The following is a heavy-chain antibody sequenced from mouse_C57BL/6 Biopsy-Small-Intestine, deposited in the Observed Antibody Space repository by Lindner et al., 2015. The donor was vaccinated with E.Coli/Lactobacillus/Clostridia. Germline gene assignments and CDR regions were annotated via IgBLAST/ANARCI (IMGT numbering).Heavy chain of an antibody. D-gene: IGHD1-1*01. CDR1: GFTSSDFG. V-gene: IGHV5-17*01. CDR3: TKRGITTVENYFDY. CDR2: ISSGSSTI. Sequence: VQLQESGGGLVKPGGSLKLSCVVSGFTSSDFGMHWVRQAPEKGLEWIAYISSGSSTIYYADTVKGRFTISRDNAKNTLFLQMTSLRSEDTAMYYCTKRGITTVENYFDYWGQGTTLTVSS. J-gene: IGHJ2*01.